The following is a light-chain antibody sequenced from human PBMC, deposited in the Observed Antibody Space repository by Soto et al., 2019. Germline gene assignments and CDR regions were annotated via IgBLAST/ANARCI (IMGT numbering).Light chain of an antibody. Sequence: QSVLTQRASVSGSPGQSITISCTGTSSDIGGYNYVSWYQQHPGKAPKLMVYEVVNRPSGVSHRFSGARSGNTASLTISGLQDEDEAVYYCASYSTTSTPYVFGTGTKVTVL. CDR1: SSDIGGYNY. CDR3: ASYSTTSTPYV. V-gene: IGLV2-14*01. CDR2: EVV. J-gene: IGLJ1*01.